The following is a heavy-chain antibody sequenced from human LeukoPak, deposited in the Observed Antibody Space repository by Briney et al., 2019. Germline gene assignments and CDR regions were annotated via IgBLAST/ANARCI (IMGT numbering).Heavy chain of an antibody. CDR1: GFTFTNYY. Sequence: GASVKVSCKPSGFTFTNYYILWVRQAPGQGLEWMAWINPNSGDTDYAQKFQGRVTTTRDTSTSTAYMELSSLRSDDTAFYYCARDWYFDYWGQGTLVTVSA. CDR3: ARDWYFDY. J-gene: IGHJ4*02. D-gene: IGHD1-14*01. CDR2: INPNSGDT. V-gene: IGHV1-2*02.